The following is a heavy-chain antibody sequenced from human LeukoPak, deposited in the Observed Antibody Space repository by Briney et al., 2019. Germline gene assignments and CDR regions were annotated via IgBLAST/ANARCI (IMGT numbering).Heavy chain of an antibody. CDR1: GGSFSGYY. D-gene: IGHD6-13*01. CDR3: ARGKRGAAAGKVYNWFDP. Sequence: SETLSLTCAVYGGSFSGYYWSWIRQPPGKGLEWIGEINHSGSTNYNPSLKSRVTISVDTSKNQFSLKLSPVTAADTAVYYCARGKRGAAAGKVYNWFDPWGQGTLVTVSS. V-gene: IGHV4-34*01. J-gene: IGHJ5*02. CDR2: INHSGST.